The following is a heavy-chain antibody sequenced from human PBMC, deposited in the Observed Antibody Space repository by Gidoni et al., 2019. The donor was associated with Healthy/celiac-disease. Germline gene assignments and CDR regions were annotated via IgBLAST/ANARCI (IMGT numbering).Heavy chain of an antibody. V-gene: IGHV1-46*01. D-gene: IGHD4-4*01. CDR3: ARGPTVTTLSIYYYMDV. CDR1: GYTFTSYS. Sequence: QVQLVQSGAEVKKPGASVKVSCKASGYTFTSYSMHWVRQAPGQGLEWMGIINPSGGSTSYAQKFQGRVTMTRDTSTSTVYMEMSSLRSEDTAVYYCARGPTVTTLSIYYYMDVWGKGTTVTVSS. J-gene: IGHJ6*03. CDR2: INPSGGST.